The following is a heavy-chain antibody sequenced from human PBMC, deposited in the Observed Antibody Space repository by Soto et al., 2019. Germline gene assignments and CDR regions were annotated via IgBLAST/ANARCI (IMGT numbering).Heavy chain of an antibody. D-gene: IGHD2-21*01. J-gene: IGHJ4*02. V-gene: IGHV1-18*01. CDR3: AREEYCGGDCYSNFDY. CDR2: ISAYNGNT. Sequence: GASVKVSCKASGYTFTSYGISWVRQAPGQGLEWMGWISAYNGNTNYAQKLQGRVTMTTDTSTSTAYMELRSLRSDDTAVYYCAREEYCGGDCYSNFDYWGQGTLVTVSS. CDR1: GYTFTSYG.